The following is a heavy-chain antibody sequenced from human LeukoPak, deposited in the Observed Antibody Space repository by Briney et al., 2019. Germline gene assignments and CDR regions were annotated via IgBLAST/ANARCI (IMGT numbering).Heavy chain of an antibody. V-gene: IGHV4-59*01. Sequence: PSETLSLTCTVSGGSISSYYWSWIRQPPGKGLEWIGYIYYSGSTNYNPSLKSRVTISVDTSKNQFSLGLTSVAAADTAVYYCARGRGGGGSSNNWFDPWGQGTLVTVSS. J-gene: IGHJ5*02. D-gene: IGHD2-15*01. CDR2: IYYSGST. CDR1: GGSISSYY. CDR3: ARGRGGGGSSNNWFDP.